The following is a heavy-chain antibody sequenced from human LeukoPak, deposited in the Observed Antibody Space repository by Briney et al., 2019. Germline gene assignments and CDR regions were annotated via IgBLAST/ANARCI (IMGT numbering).Heavy chain of an antibody. J-gene: IGHJ4*02. CDR3: TTDLYSSSWTSPYYFDY. Sequence: GGSLRLSGGASGFTFSNAWMSGVPQAPGKGWEWGGRIKIKTDGGTTDYAAPVKGRFTISRDDSKNTLYLQMNSLKTEDTAVYYCTTDLYSSSWTSPYYFDYWGQGTLVTVSS. CDR2: IKIKTDGGTT. D-gene: IGHD6-13*01. CDR1: GFTFSNAW. V-gene: IGHV3-15*01.